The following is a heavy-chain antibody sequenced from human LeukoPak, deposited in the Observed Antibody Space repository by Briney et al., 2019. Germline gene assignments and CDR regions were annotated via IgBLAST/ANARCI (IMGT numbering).Heavy chain of an antibody. CDR3: ARDLPVSGAYHNFDC. V-gene: IGHV3-21*01. CDR2: IYSGSDYI. J-gene: IGHJ4*02. D-gene: IGHD4/OR15-4a*01. Sequence: GGSLRLSCVASGLTFSSDRMNWVRQAPGKGLEWVSTIYSGSDYIYYADSVKGRFTISRDNAKNSLYLQMNSLRAEDTAVYYCARDLPVSGAYHNFDCWGQGTLVTVSS. CDR1: GLTFSSDR.